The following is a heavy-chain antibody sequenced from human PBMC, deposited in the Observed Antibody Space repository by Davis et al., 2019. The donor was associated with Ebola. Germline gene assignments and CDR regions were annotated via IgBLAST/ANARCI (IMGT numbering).Heavy chain of an antibody. V-gene: IGHV1-69*13. J-gene: IGHJ3*02. CDR1: GGTFSSYA. D-gene: IGHD1-26*01. Sequence: SVKVSCKASGGTFSSYAISWVRQAPGQGLEWMGGIIPIFGTANYAQKFQGRVTITADESTSTAYMELSSLRSEDTAVYYCARDPMGALRDAFDIWGQGTMVTVSS. CDR3: ARDPMGALRDAFDI. CDR2: IIPIFGTA.